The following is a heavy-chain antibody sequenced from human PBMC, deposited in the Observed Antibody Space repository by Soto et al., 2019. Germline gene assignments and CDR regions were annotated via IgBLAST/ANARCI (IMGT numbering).Heavy chain of an antibody. CDR2: IYPTGKT. J-gene: IGHJ6*02. V-gene: IGHV4-30-2*01. D-gene: IGHD3-16*01. Sequence: TLSRTCTVPNGSISSDGYSWGWIRQTPGKGLEWIGYIYPTGKTYYNPSLKNRATLSIDTSHNQFSLQLTSVTAADTAVYYCARAPPGPAPRWGVWGQGTTVTVSS. CDR3: ARAPPGPAPRWGV. CDR1: NGSISSDGYS.